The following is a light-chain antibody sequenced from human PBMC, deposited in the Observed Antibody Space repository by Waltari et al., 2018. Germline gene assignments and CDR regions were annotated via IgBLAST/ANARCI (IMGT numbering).Light chain of an antibody. Sequence: EIVLTQSPGTLSLSPGQRATLSCRASQSVYSSYLAWYQQKPGQAPRLLIFDASNRATSIPDRFSGSGSGTDVTLTISRLEPEEIAVYFCQQYSYSPNTFGQGTKLEI. J-gene: IGKJ2*01. CDR1: QSVYSSY. CDR2: DAS. V-gene: IGKV3-20*01. CDR3: QQYSYSPNT.